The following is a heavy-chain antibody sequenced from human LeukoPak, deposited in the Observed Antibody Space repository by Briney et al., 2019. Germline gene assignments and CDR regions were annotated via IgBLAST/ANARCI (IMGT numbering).Heavy chain of an antibody. D-gene: IGHD3-10*01. V-gene: IGHV4-30-4*01. CDR1: GGSISSGDYY. J-gene: IGHJ4*02. CDR2: IYYSGSP. Sequence: PSETLSLTCTVSGGSISSGDYYWSWIRQPPGKGLEWIGYIYYSGSPYYNPSLKSRVTISVDTSKNQFSLKLSSVTAADTAVYYCARVTMVRGVMPFDYWGQGTLVTVSS. CDR3: ARVTMVRGVMPFDY.